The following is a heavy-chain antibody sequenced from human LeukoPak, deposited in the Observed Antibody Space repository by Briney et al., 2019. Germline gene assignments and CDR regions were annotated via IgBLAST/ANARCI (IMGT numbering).Heavy chain of an antibody. J-gene: IGHJ6*03. CDR2: FDPEDGET. V-gene: IGHV1-24*01. D-gene: IGHD3-10*01. CDR3: ATYYYGSGSYGLNNYYYMDV. Sequence: ASVKVSCKVSGYTLTELSMHWVRQAPGKGLEWMGGFDPEDGETIYAQKFQGRVTMTEDTSTDTAYMELSSLRSEDTAVYYCATYYYGSGSYGLNNYYYMDVWGKGTTVTISS. CDR1: GYTLTELS.